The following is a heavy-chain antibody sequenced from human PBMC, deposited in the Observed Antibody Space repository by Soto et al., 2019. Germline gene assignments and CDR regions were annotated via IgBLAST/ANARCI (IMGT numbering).Heavy chain of an antibody. J-gene: IGHJ4*02. Sequence: GGSLRLSCAASGFTFSNAWMSWVRQAPGKGLEWVGRIKSKTDGGTTDYAAPVKGRFTISRDDSKNTLYLQMNSLKTEDTAVYCCATDHQDYGGNSDYFDYWGQGTLVTGSS. CDR2: IKSKTDGGTT. D-gene: IGHD4-17*01. CDR3: ATDHQDYGGNSDYFDY. V-gene: IGHV3-15*01. CDR1: GFTFSNAW.